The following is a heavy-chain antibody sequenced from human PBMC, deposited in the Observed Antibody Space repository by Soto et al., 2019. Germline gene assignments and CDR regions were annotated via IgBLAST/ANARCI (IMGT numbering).Heavy chain of an antibody. Sequence: PGGSLRLSCAAPGFTFTSYALSWVRQAPGKGLDWVSANSGSGGSTYYADSVRGRFTISRDNSKNTLYLQMNSLRVEDTAVYYCAKHSVSSGFPYHAFDIWGQGTLVTVSS. D-gene: IGHD3-9*01. V-gene: IGHV3-23*01. CDR1: GFTFTSYA. CDR3: AKHSVSSGFPYHAFDI. CDR2: NSGSGGST. J-gene: IGHJ3*02.